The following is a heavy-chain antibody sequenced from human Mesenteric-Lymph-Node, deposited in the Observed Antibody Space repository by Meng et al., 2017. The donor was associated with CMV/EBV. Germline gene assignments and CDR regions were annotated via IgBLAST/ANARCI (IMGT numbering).Heavy chain of an antibody. D-gene: IGHD5-18*01. CDR3: ARSTGGYTSGYFNYYYGMDV. V-gene: IGHV3-7*01. CDR2: IKRDGSEK. Sequence: GGSLRLSCAASGFTFSTYWMSWVRQAPGKGLEWVAKIKRDGSEKYYVDSVKGRFTISRDNSKNTLYLQMNSLRAEDTAVYYCARSTGGYTSGYFNYYYGMDVWGQGTTVTVSS. J-gene: IGHJ6*02. CDR1: GFTFSTYW.